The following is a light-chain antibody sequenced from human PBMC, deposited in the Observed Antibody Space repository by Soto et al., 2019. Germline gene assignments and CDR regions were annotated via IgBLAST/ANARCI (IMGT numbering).Light chain of an antibody. V-gene: IGKV3-11*01. J-gene: IGKJ4*01. CDR2: DAS. CDR3: QQRSDWPPLT. CDR1: QSVSSY. Sequence: EIVLTQSPATLSLSPGERATLSCRASQSVSSYLAWYQQKPGQAPRLLIYDASNRAIGIPARFSGSGSGTDFTLTISSLCPEDFAVYYCQQRSDWPPLTFGGGTKVEIK.